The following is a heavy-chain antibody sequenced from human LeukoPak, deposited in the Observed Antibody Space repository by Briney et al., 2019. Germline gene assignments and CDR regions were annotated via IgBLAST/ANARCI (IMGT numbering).Heavy chain of an antibody. V-gene: IGHV3-30*03. CDR2: ISYDGSNK. Sequence: GGSPRLSCAAPGFTFSSYGMHWVRQAPGKGLEWVAVISYDGSNKYYADSVKGRFTISRDNSKNTLYLQMNSLRAEDTAVYYCAREALGGGGYWGQGTLVTVSS. D-gene: IGHD3-10*01. CDR3: AREALGGGGY. J-gene: IGHJ4*02. CDR1: GFTFSSYG.